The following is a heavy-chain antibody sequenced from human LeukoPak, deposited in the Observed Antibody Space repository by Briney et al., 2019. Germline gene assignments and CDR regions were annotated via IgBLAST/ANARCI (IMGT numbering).Heavy chain of an antibody. J-gene: IGHJ4*02. CDR3: AKSGGYGLIDY. V-gene: IGHV4-38-2*02. CDR1: DYSISSGFY. D-gene: IGHD1-26*01. CDR2: IYRSGST. Sequence: SETLSLTCTVSDYSISSGFYWGWIRQPPGKGLEWIASIYRSGSTYDNPSLKSRVTISMDTSKNQFSLNLSSVTAADTAMYYCAKSGGYGLIDYWGQGTLVTVSS.